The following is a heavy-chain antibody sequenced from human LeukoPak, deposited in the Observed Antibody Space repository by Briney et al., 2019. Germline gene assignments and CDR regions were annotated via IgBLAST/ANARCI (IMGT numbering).Heavy chain of an antibody. J-gene: IGHJ4*02. Sequence: GGSLRLSCAASGFTFSSYAMSWVRQAPGKGLEWVSAISGSGGSTYYADSVKGRFTISRDNSKNTLYLQMNSLRAEDTAVYYCAASYLTELTEVQYYFDYWGQGTLVTVSS. V-gene: IGHV3-23*01. CDR3: AASYLTELTEVQYYFDY. CDR1: GFTFSSYA. D-gene: IGHD1-26*01. CDR2: ISGSGGST.